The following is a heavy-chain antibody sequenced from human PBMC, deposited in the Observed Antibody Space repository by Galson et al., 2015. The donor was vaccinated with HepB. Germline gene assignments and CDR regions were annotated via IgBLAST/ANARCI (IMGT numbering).Heavy chain of an antibody. CDR3: ARRISLVRGIITKPDYYYGKDV. CDR2: INQDGSSK. Sequence: SLRLSCAASGFTFSSYWMNWVRQAPGKGLEWVAHINQDGSSKYYVDSVKGRFTISRDNAKDSVYLQLDSLGAEDTAVYYCARRISLVRGIITKPDYYYGKDVWGQGTTVTVAS. V-gene: IGHV3-7*03. CDR1: GFTFSSYW. D-gene: IGHD3-10*01. J-gene: IGHJ6*02.